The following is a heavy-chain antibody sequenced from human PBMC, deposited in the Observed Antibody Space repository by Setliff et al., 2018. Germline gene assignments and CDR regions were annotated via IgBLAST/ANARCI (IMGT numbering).Heavy chain of an antibody. J-gene: IGHJ4*02. D-gene: IGHD7-27*01. CDR2: ITDDGGTT. V-gene: IGHV3-23*01. CDR1: GFTFFSYT. CDR3: AKAAKTILGIEFLFDY. Sequence: GGLRLSCTTSGFTFFSYTMNWVRQAPGKGLEWVSAITDDGGTTHYAGSVKGRFTIARDNSNSTLYLQMNSLRVEDTALYYCAKAAKTILGIEFLFDYWGQGTLVTVSS.